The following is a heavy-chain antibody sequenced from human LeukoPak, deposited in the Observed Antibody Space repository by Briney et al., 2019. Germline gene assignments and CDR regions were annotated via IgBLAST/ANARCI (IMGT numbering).Heavy chain of an antibody. J-gene: IGHJ5*02. CDR1: GFTFSSYW. CDR2: INSDGSST. V-gene: IGHV3-74*01. CDR3: ARGAWGKRRYFDWLLSSNWFDP. Sequence: GGSLRLSCAASGFTFSSYWMHWVRQAPGKGLVWVSRINSDGSSTSYADSVKGRFTISRDNAKNTLYLQMNSLGAEDTAVYYCARGAWGKRRYFDWLLSSNWFDPWGQGTLVTVSS. D-gene: IGHD3-9*01.